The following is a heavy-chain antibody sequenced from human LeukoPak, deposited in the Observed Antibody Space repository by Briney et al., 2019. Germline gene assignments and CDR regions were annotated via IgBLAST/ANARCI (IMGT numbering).Heavy chain of an antibody. CDR3: ALVGATSWAPFDY. V-gene: IGHV3-21*01. J-gene: IGHJ4*02. Sequence: GGSLRLSCAVSGFTFSRFSMTWVRQAPGKGLEWVSSISSSSYICYRDSVKGRFTISRDNAKNSLYLQMHSLRAEDTAVYYCALVGATSWAPFDYWGQGTLVTVSS. D-gene: IGHD1-26*01. CDR1: GFTFSRFS. CDR2: ISSSSYI.